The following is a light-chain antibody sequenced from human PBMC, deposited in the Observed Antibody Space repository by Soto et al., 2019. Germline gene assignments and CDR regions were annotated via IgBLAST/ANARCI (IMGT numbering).Light chain of an antibody. CDR3: CSYTSSTTPL. J-gene: IGLJ2*01. V-gene: IGLV2-14*01. Sequence: QSVLTQPPSISAAPGQMVAISCSGTTSNIGDNSVSWYQQYPGEAPKLVISEVSNRPSGVSNRFSGSKSGNTASLTISGLQAEDEADYYCCSYTSSTTPLFGGGTKLTVL. CDR2: EVS. CDR1: TSNIGDNS.